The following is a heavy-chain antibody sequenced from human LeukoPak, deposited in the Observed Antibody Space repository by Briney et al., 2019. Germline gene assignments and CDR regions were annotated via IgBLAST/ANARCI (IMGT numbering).Heavy chain of an antibody. Sequence: SETLSLTCSVSGGSVRSGSYYWSWIRQPPGKGLEWIGYIYYSGSTSYNPSLQSRVTISVDTSKNQFSLKLTSVTAADTAVYYCARGFSHYYGSGPNWFDPWGQGSLVTVSS. CDR2: IYYSGST. CDR1: GGSVRSGSYY. V-gene: IGHV4-61*01. CDR3: ARGFSHYYGSGPNWFDP. D-gene: IGHD3-10*01. J-gene: IGHJ5*02.